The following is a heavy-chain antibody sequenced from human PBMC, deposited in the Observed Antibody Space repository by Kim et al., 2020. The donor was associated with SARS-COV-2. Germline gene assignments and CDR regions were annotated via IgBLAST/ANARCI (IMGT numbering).Heavy chain of an antibody. Sequence: NPSLKSRVTISTDKSQNQFSLKMISVTAADTAVYYCARVLGGCSSSSCFLSSWGQGTLVTVSS. V-gene: IGHV4-4*02. D-gene: IGHD2-2*01. J-gene: IGHJ5*02. CDR3: ARVLGGCSSSSCFLSS.